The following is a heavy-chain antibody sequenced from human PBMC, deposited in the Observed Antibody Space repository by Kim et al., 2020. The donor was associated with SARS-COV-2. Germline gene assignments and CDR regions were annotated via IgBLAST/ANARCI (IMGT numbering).Heavy chain of an antibody. V-gene: IGHV3-48*03. CDR3: APLDY. Sequence: SSSGSTIYYADTVKRRFTSSRDNAKNSLYLQMNSLGAEDKAVYYCAPLDYWGQGTLVTVSS. CDR2: SSSGSTI. J-gene: IGHJ4*02.